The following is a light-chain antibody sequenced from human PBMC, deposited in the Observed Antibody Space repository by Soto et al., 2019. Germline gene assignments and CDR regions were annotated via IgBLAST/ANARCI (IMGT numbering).Light chain of an antibody. J-gene: IGKJ4*01. CDR1: QSVSSN. CDR3: QQYNNWPWLT. Sequence: EIVMTQSPATLSVSPGERATLSCRASQSVSSNLAWYQQKPGQAPRLLIYGASTRATGIPARFSGSGSGTEFTLTISSLQSEDFAVYYCQQYNNWPWLTVGGGTKVDIK. CDR2: GAS. V-gene: IGKV3-15*01.